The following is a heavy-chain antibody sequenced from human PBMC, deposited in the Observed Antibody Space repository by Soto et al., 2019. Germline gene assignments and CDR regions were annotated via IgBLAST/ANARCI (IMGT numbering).Heavy chain of an antibody. CDR3: ARQRTTVVTQAYFDH. D-gene: IGHD4-17*01. Sequence: LSLPCTVSGGSITSSSYYWGWIRQPPGKGLEWIGGIYYSGRSYYNPSLKSRVTMSVDTSKNQFSLTLNSVTAADAAVYYCARQRTTVVTQAYFDHWGQGTLVTVSS. CDR1: GGSITSSSYY. J-gene: IGHJ4*02. CDR2: IYYSGRS. V-gene: IGHV4-39*01.